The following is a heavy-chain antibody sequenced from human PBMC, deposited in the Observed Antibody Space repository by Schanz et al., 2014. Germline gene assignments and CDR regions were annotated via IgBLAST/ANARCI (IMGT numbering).Heavy chain of an antibody. CDR3: AKLSSSGRLAGYFDY. J-gene: IGHJ4*01. CDR2: ISGTTTYT. V-gene: IGHV3-11*03. Sequence: VQLLESGGGLVKPGGSLRLSCAASGFTFSDYYMSWIRQAPGKGLEWVSYISGTTTYTNYADSVKGRFTISRDNAKNTLYLQMSSLRAEDTAIYYCAKLSSSGRLAGYFDYWGHGALVTVSS. D-gene: IGHD6-19*01. CDR1: GFTFSDYY.